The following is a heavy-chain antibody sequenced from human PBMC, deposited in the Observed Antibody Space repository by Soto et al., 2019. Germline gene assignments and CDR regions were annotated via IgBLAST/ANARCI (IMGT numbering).Heavy chain of an antibody. J-gene: IGHJ4*02. CDR1: GFTFSSYS. V-gene: IGHV3-21*01. CDR2: ISSSSSYI. D-gene: IGHD3-16*01. CDR3: ARDAVYVYYTYYFDY. Sequence: EVQLVESGGGLVKPGGSRRLSCAASGFTFSSYSMNWVRQAPGKGLEWVSSISSSSSYIYYADSVKGRFTISRDNAKNSVYLQMNSLRAEDTAVYYWARDAVYVYYTYYFDYWGQGTLVTVSS.